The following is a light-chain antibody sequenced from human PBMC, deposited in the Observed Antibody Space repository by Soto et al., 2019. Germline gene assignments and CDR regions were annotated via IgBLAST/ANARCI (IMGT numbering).Light chain of an antibody. CDR2: SNN. J-gene: IGLJ2*01. Sequence: QSVLTQPPSASGTPGQRVTISCSGSSSNIGSNTVNWYQQLPGTAPKLLIYSNNQRPSGVPDRFSGSKSGTSASLAISGLQSEDEADDYCAAWDDSLNGHVVFGGGTQLTVL. V-gene: IGLV1-44*01. CDR3: AAWDDSLNGHVV. CDR1: SSNIGSNT.